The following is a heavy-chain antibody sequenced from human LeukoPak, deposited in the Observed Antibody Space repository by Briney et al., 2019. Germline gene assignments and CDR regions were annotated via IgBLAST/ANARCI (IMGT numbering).Heavy chain of an antibody. CDR2: IYYSGST. V-gene: IGHV4-39*01. CDR3: ARYSSEYSSVPSAHDY. CDR1: GGSISSSSYY. Sequence: PSETLSLTCTVSGGSISSSSYYWGWIRQPPGKGLEWIGSIYYSGSTYYNPSLKSRVTISVDTSKNQFSLKLSSVTAADTAVYYCARYSSEYSSVPSAHDYWGQGTLVTVSS. D-gene: IGHD3-22*01. J-gene: IGHJ4*02.